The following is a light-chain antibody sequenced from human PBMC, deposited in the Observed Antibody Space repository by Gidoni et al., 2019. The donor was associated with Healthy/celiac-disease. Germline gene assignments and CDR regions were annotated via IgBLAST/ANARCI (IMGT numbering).Light chain of an antibody. CDR1: QSVSSN. J-gene: IGKJ1*01. CDR2: GAS. V-gene: IGKV3-15*01. Sequence: DIVMTQSPATLSVSPGERATLSCRASQSVSSNLAWYQQKPGQAPRLLIYGASTRATGIPARFSGSGSGTEFTLTISSLQSEDFPVYYCQQYNNWPPVWTFGQGTKVEIK. CDR3: QQYNNWPPVWT.